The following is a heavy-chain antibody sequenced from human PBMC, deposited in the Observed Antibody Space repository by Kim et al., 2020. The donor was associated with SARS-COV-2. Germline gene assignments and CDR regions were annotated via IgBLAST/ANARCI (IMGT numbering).Heavy chain of an antibody. Sequence: SETLSLTCAVYGGSFSGYYWSWIRQPPGKGLEWIGEINHSGSTNYNPSLKSRVTISVDTSKNQFSLKLSSVTAADTAVYYCARGPGYPAFDIWGQGTMVTVSS. CDR1: GGSFSGYY. D-gene: IGHD5-18*01. J-gene: IGHJ3*02. V-gene: IGHV4-34*01. CDR3: ARGPGYPAFDI. CDR2: INHSGST.